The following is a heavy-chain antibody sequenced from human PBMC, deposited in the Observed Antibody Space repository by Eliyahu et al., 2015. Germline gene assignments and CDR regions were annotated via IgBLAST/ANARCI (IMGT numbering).Heavy chain of an antibody. CDR1: GFTFTSSA. J-gene: IGHJ4*02. CDR2: IVVGSGNT. D-gene: IGHD4-17*01. Sequence: QMQLVQSVPEVKKPGTSVKVSCKASGFTFTSSAVQWVRQARGQRLEWIGWIVVGSGNTNYAQKFQERVTITRDMSTSTAYMELSSLRSEDTAVYYCAAVHHTVTRGAFDYWGQGTLVTVSS. CDR3: AAVHHTVTRGAFDY. V-gene: IGHV1-58*01.